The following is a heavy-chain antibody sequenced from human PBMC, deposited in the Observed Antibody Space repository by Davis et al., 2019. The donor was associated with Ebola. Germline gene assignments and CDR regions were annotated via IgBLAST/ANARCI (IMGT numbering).Heavy chain of an antibody. J-gene: IGHJ6*04. CDR1: GFTLGTYW. CDR2: INNDGSGT. Sequence: GESPKLSCVATGFTLGTYWLHWVRQAPGKGLVWVSRINNDGSGTAYADSVKGRFTISRDNAKNTLYMQMASLRDEDTAVYYCARELRYFALDVWGKGTTVTVSS. V-gene: IGHV3-74*01. D-gene: IGHD3-9*01. CDR3: ARELRYFALDV.